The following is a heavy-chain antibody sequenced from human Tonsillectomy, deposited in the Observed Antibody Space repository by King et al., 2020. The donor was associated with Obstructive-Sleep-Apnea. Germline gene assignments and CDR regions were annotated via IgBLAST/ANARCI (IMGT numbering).Heavy chain of an antibody. Sequence: QLQESGPGLVKPSETLSLTCTVSGGSISSSSYYWGWIRQPPGKGLEWIGSIYDSGSTYYNPSLKSRVTISVDTSKNQFSLKLSSVTAADTAVDYCARSPITMIVVVIGWYFDLWGRGTLVTVSS. J-gene: IGHJ2*01. CDR2: IYDSGST. V-gene: IGHV4-39*07. CDR3: ARSPITMIVVVIGWYFDL. CDR1: GGSISSSSYY. D-gene: IGHD3-22*01.